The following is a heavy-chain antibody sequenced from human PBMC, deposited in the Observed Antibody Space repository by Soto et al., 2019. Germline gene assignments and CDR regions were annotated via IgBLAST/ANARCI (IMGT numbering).Heavy chain of an antibody. D-gene: IGHD6-19*01. CDR1: GYTFTRYH. J-gene: IGHJ1*01. CDR3: ARVFVGSGWFVAGAEYFQH. CDR2: MNPSNGNT. Sequence: AASVKVSCKASGYTFTRYHINWVRQATGQGLEWLGWMNPSNGNTGYAQTFQGRVTLTGNTSISTAYMELSSLRSEDTAVYYCARVFVGSGWFVAGAEYFQHWGQGTLVTVSS. V-gene: IGHV1-8*01.